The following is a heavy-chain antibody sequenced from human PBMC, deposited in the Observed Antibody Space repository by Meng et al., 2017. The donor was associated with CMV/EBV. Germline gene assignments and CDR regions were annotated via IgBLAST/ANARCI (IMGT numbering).Heavy chain of an antibody. J-gene: IGHJ5*02. CDR3: AREIVVVPAAIDNWFDP. V-gene: IGHV4-4*07. CDR1: GGSISSYY. CDR2: IYTSGST. Sequence: QVQLQESGPGLGKPSETLSLTCTVSGGSISSYYWSWIRQPAGKGLEWIGRIYTSGSTNYNPSLKSRVTMSVDTSKNQFSLKLSSVTAADTAVYYCAREIVVVPAAIDNWFDPWGQGTLVTVSS. D-gene: IGHD2-2*02.